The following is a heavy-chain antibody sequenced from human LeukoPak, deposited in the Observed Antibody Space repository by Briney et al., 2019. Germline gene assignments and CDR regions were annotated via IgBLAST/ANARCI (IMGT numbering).Heavy chain of an antibody. CDR3: GSGGQLRATTSLDY. Sequence: ASVKVSCKASGYTFTNYGISWVRQAPGQGLEWMGRISAYNGNTNYAQKLQGRVTMTTDTSTSTAYMELRSLRSDDTAVYYCGSGGQLRATTSLDYWGQGTLVTVSS. CDR1: GYTFTNYG. CDR2: ISAYNGNT. V-gene: IGHV1-18*01. J-gene: IGHJ4*02. D-gene: IGHD5-24*01.